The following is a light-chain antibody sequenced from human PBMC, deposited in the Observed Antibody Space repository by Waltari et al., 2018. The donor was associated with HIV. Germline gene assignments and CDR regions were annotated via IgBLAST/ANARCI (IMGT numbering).Light chain of an antibody. J-gene: IGLJ1*01. CDR2: SNN. V-gene: IGLV1-44*01. CDR1: SSNIGNNP. CDR3: AAWDGSLKGYV. Sequence: QSVLTQPPSVSAAPGQEVTISCSGSSSNIGNNPVQWYQQLPGTAPKLLIYSNNQRPSGVPDRFSGSKSGTSASLAISGLQSEDEADYYCAAWDGSLKGYVFGTGTKVTVL.